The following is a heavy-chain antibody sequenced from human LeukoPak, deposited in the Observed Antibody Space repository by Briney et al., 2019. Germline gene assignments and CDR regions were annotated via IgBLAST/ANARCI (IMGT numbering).Heavy chain of an antibody. Sequence: PGESLKISCRGSGYSFNTYWIGWVRQMPGKGLERMGIIYPGDSDTRYSPSFQGQVTMSADKSINTAYLQWSSLKASDTAMYYCARRQGCSSTSCPPDSWGQGTLVTVSS. D-gene: IGHD2-2*01. CDR3: ARRQGCSSTSCPPDS. CDR1: GYSFNTYW. CDR2: IYPGDSDT. V-gene: IGHV5-51*01. J-gene: IGHJ4*02.